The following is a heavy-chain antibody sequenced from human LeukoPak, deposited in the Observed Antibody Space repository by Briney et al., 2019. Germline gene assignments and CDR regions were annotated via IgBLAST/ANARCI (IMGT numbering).Heavy chain of an antibody. D-gene: IGHD1-26*01. Sequence: PGGSLRLSCVASGFGFSSYEMNWVRQAPGKGLEWVANIKQDGSEKYYVDSVKGRFTISRDNAKNSLYLEMNSLRAEDAGVYYCARDKIVGATALDYWGQGTLVTVSS. CDR3: ARDKIVGATALDY. CDR2: IKQDGSEK. CDR1: GFGFSSYE. V-gene: IGHV3-7*01. J-gene: IGHJ4*02.